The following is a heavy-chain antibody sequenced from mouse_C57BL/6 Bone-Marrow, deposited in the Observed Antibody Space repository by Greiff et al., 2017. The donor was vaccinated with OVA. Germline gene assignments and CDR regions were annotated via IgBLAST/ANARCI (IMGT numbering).Heavy chain of an antibody. CDR2: FRGGGGNT. CDR1: GFTFSSYT. J-gene: IGHJ3*01. D-gene: IGHD3-2*02. Sequence: VMLVESGGGLVKPGGSLKLSCAASGFTFSSYTMSSVRPTPEKRLEWVATFRGGGGNTYYPDSVERRFSISRDNAKNTLYLQMSSLRSEDTALYYCARTAQASWFAYWGQGTLVTVSA. V-gene: IGHV5-9*01. CDR3: ARTAQASWFAY.